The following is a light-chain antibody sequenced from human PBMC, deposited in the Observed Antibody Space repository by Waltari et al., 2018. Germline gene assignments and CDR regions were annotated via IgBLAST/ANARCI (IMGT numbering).Light chain of an antibody. CDR3: QHYVRLPVT. Sequence: EIVLTQSPGPLSLSPGERATLSCWASQSVGRSLAWYQQKRGQALRLLIYGASTRATGIPDRFSGSGSGTDFSLTISRLEPEDFAVYYCQHYVRLPVTFGQGTKVEI. CDR1: QSVGRS. J-gene: IGKJ1*01. V-gene: IGKV3-20*01. CDR2: GAS.